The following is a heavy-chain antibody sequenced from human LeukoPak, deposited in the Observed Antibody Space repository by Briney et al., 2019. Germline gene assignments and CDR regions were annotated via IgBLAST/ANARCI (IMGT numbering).Heavy chain of an antibody. CDR2: ISSSGSTI. CDR3: SRDLVGGSYYYYGMDV. J-gene: IGHJ6*02. CDR1: GFTFSSYE. V-gene: IGHV3-48*03. D-gene: IGHD1-26*01. Sequence: GGSLRLSCAAAGFTFSSYEMNWVRQAPGKGLEWVSYISSSGSTIYYADSVKGRFTISRDNAKNSLYLQMNSLRAEDTAVYYCSRDLVGGSYYYYGMDVWGQGTTVTVSS.